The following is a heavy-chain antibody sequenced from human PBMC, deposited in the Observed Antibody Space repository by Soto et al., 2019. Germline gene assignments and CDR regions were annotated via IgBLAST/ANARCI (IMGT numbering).Heavy chain of an antibody. Sequence: QAQLVQSGAEVKEPGASVKVSCKAFGYTFTDYNINWVRQATGQGPEWMGWMNPNSGKTACAQKFQGRVSMTRNIYIDTAYMEVTSLTSEDTAVYYCARFAYAFDHWGQGTLVTVSS. CDR3: ARFAYAFDH. V-gene: IGHV1-8*02. J-gene: IGHJ4*02. CDR1: GYTFTDYN. CDR2: MNPNSGKT. D-gene: IGHD4-17*01.